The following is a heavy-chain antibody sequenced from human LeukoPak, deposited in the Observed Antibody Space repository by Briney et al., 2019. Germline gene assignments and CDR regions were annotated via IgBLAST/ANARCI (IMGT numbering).Heavy chain of an antibody. J-gene: IGHJ4*02. CDR1: GGSFSDYY. CDR3: ARGPPCTSTNCEGFDS. V-gene: IGHV4-34*01. CDR2: INQSAGT. D-gene: IGHD2-2*01. Sequence: PSETLSLTCGVSGGSFSDYYWTWIRQPPGKGLQWIGEINQSAGTNYNPSLKSRVTISLDTSTNQFSLKLNSVTASDTALYYCARGPPCTSTNCEGFDSWGQGTLVTVSS.